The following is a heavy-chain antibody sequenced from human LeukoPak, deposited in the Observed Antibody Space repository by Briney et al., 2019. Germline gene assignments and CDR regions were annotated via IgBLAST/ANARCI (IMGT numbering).Heavy chain of an antibody. CDR2: ISSSSSYI. CDR1: GFTFSSYS. J-gene: IGHJ5*02. D-gene: IGHD6-6*01. V-gene: IGHV3-21*01. Sequence: PGGSLRLSCAASGFTFSSYSMNWVRQAPGKGLEWVSSISSSSSYIYYADSVKGRFTISRDNAENSLYLQMNSLRAEDTAVYYCARVRIAAPNWFDPWGQGTLVTVSS. CDR3: ARVRIAAPNWFDP.